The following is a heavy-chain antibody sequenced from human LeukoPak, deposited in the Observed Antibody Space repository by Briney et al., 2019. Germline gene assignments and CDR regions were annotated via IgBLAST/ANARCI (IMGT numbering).Heavy chain of an antibody. Sequence: PGRSLTLSCAASGFSFSSYAMHWVRQAPGKGLEWVAFISYDGSNKYYADSVKGRFTISRDNSKNTLYLQMNSLRAEDTAVYYCARGDIVVVPAAIAASLDYWGQGTLVTVSS. D-gene: IGHD2-2*01. CDR1: GFSFSSYA. CDR2: ISYDGSNK. J-gene: IGHJ4*02. CDR3: ARGDIVVVPAAIAASLDY. V-gene: IGHV3-30-3*01.